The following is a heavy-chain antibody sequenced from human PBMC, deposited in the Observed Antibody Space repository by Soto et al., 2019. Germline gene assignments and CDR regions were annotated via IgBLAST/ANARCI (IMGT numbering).Heavy chain of an antibody. CDR3: VRTSLVVSAAAREDY. J-gene: IGHJ4*02. D-gene: IGHD2-8*02. CDR1: GFTFSSYW. Sequence: EVQLVESGGGLVQPGGSLRLSCAASGFTFSSYWMHWVRQAPGKGLVWVSRINSDGSSTSYADSVKGRFTISRDNAKNTLYLQRSILRADAAAVYYCVRTSLVVSAAAREDYWGQGTLVTVSS. CDR2: INSDGSST. V-gene: IGHV3-74*01.